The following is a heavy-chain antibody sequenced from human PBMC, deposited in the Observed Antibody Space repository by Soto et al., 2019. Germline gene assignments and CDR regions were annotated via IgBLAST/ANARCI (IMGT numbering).Heavy chain of an antibody. J-gene: IGHJ5*02. D-gene: IGHD3-22*01. CDR1: GGSISSGGYS. CDR3: ARVISDIGTPDSSGYYNWCDP. CDR2: IYHSGST. V-gene: IGHV4-30-2*01. Sequence: SETLSLTCAGSGGSISSGGYSWSWIRQPPGKGLEWIGYIYHSGSTYYNPSLKSRVTISVDRSKNQFSLKLSSVTAADTALYYCARVISDIGTPDSSGYYNWCDPWVQGTLVTVSS.